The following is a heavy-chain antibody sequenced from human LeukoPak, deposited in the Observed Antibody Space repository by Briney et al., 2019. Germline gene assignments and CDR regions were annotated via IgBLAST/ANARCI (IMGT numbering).Heavy chain of an antibody. D-gene: IGHD7-27*01. J-gene: IGHJ5*02. CDR2: INIEGSIT. V-gene: IGHV3-74*01. CDR1: GFSLSNYW. CDR3: VRTLGDA. Sequence: GGSLRLSCAASGFSLSNYWMHWVRQAPGKGLVWVARINIEGSITTYADSVKGRFTISRDNAKNTLYLQMNSLRAEDTAVYYCVRTLGDAWGQGTLVTVSS.